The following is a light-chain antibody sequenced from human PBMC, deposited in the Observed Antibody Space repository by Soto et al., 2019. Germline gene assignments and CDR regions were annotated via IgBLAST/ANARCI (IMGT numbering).Light chain of an antibody. CDR1: QGIDSY. CDR2: SAS. V-gene: IGKV1-9*01. Sequence: IQLTQSPTSLSASVGDRVTIPCRASQGIDSYLAWYQRKPGEAPKLLIYSASTLKSGVPSRFSGRGSGTDFTLSIRSLQPEDFATYYCQQLYTYPYTFGQGTKVEIK. CDR3: QQLYTYPYT. J-gene: IGKJ2*01.